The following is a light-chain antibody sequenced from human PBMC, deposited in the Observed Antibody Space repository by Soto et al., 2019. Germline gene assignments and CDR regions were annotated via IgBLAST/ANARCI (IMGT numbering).Light chain of an antibody. V-gene: IGLV1-40*01. CDR3: QSFDSSLSASI. CDR1: SSNIGTTYD. Sequence: QSVLTQPPSVSGAPGPRVTISCTGNSSNIGTTYDVHWYRHLPGAAPKLLIYDNTYRPSGVPDRFSGSKSGTSASLAITGLQAEDEAYYYCQSFDSSLSASIFGGGTKLTVL. CDR2: DNT. J-gene: IGLJ2*01.